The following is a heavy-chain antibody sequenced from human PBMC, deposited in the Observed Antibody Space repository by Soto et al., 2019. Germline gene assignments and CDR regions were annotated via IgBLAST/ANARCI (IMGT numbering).Heavy chain of an antibody. Sequence: QVHLQESGPGLVRPSQTLSLTCAVSGGSLSRGNFYWNWIRQHPGKGLEWIGYIYYSGSTYYNPSHSSRGTLSVDASNNRFSPRLGSVTASDTAVYYCAREVPAAMVGGPSYYMDVWGQGTTVTVSS. CDR3: AREVPAAMVGGPSYYMDV. D-gene: IGHD2-2*01. CDR2: IYYSGST. J-gene: IGHJ6*03. CDR1: GGSLSRGNFY. V-gene: IGHV4-31*11.